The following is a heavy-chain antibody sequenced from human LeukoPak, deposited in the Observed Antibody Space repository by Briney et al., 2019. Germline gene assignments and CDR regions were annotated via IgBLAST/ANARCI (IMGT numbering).Heavy chain of an antibody. Sequence: SGTLSLTCAVSGASISSGGYSWRWIRQPPGKGLEWIGYIYHSGSTYYNPSLKSRVTISVDRSKNQFSLKLSSVTAADTAVYYCARTRHWFDPWGQGTLVTVSS. CDR3: ARTRHWFDP. J-gene: IGHJ5*02. D-gene: IGHD4-11*01. CDR2: IYHSGST. CDR1: GASISSGGYS. V-gene: IGHV4-30-2*01.